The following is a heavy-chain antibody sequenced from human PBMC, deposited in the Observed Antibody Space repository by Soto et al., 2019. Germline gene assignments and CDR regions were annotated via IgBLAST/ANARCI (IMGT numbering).Heavy chain of an antibody. D-gene: IGHD3-10*01. V-gene: IGHV3-33*08. CDR1: GFTFSTFG. CDR3: ARELPRRFGELLTAFDI. CDR2: IWYAGGTT. J-gene: IGHJ3*02. Sequence: GGSLRLSCEASGFTFSTFGMNWVRLAPGMGLEWVAVIWYAGGTTYYADSVKGLFTISRDNSKNTLYLQMNSLRAEDTAVYYCARELPRRFGELLTAFDIWGQGTMVTVSS.